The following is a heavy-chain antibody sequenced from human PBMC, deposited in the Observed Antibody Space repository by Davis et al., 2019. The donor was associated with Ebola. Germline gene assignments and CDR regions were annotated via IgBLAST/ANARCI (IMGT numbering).Heavy chain of an antibody. CDR3: ARTRSDWLDY. D-gene: IGHD2-21*01. V-gene: IGHV1-18*04. CDR1: GYTFTSYG. Sequence: ASVKVSCKASGYTFTSYGITWVRQAPGQGLEWMGWISANTGDTNYAQKLQGRVTMTTDRSTSTVHMELRSLISDDTAVYYCARTRSDWLDYWGQGTLVTVSS. J-gene: IGHJ4*02. CDR2: ISANTGDT.